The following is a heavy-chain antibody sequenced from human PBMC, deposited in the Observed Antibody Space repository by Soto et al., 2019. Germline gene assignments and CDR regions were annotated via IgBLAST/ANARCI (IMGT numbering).Heavy chain of an antibody. D-gene: IGHD2-2*01. CDR1: GGTFSSYT. J-gene: IGHJ4*02. CDR2: IIPILGIA. Sequence: QVQLVHSGAEVKKPGSSVQVSCKASGGTFSSYTISWVRQAPGQGLEWMGRIIPILGIANYAQKFQGRVTSTADKSTSTAYMELSSLRSEDTAVYYCARGHCSSTSCYYYFDYWGQGTLVTVSS. CDR3: ARGHCSSTSCYYYFDY. V-gene: IGHV1-69*02.